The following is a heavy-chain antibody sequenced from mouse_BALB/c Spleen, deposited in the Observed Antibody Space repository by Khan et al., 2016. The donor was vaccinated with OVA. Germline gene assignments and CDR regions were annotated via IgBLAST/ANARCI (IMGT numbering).Heavy chain of an antibody. CDR1: GFTFSTYG. D-gene: IGHD1-1*01. CDR3: ARLAYYYDSEGFAY. J-gene: IGHJ3*01. CDR2: VSTGGHYT. Sequence: EVELVESGGDVVKPGGSLKLSCAASGFTFSTYGMSWVRQTPDKRLEWVATVSTGGHYTYYPDTVKGRFTISRDTAKNTLYLQIRSLKSEDTAMFYCARLAYYYDSEGFAYWGQGTLVTVSA. V-gene: IGHV5-6*01.